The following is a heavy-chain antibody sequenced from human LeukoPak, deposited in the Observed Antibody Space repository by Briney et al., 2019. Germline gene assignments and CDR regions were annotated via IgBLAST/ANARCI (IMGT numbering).Heavy chain of an antibody. J-gene: IGHJ4*02. V-gene: IGHV3-9*01. CDR3: AKASVAAPYYFDY. D-gene: IGHD6-19*01. CDR1: GFTFDDYA. CDR2: ISWNSGSI. Sequence: GRSLRLSCAASGFTFDDYAMHWARQAPGKGLEWVSGISWNSGSIGYADSVKGRFTISRDNAKNSLYLQMNSLRAEDTALYYCAKASVAAPYYFDYWGQGTLVTVSS.